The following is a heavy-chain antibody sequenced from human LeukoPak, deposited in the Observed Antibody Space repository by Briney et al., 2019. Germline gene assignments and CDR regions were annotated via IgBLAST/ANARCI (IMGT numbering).Heavy chain of an antibody. V-gene: IGHV3-48*03. CDR2: ISSSGRTK. J-gene: IGHJ6*02. CDR3: AREVRANDYYYGMDV. Sequence: GGSLRLSCAASGFTFSSYEMNWVRQAPGKGLEWVSYISSSGRTKYYADSVKGRFTISRDNAKNSPYLQMNSLRAEDTAVYYCAREVRANDYYYGMDVWGQGTTVTVSS. CDR1: GFTFSSYE. D-gene: IGHD1-1*01.